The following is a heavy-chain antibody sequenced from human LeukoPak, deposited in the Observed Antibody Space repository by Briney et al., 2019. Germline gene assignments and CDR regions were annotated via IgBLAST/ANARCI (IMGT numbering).Heavy chain of an antibody. D-gene: IGHD3-10*01. CDR3: ARGARPNLYGSGSYINWFDP. V-gene: IGHV3-13*01. CDR1: GFTFSSYD. Sequence: GGSLRLSCAASGFTFSSYDMHWVRQATGKGLEWVSAIGTAGDTYYPGSVKGRFTISRGNAKNSLYLQMNSLRAGDTAVYYCARGARPNLYGSGSYINWFDPWGQGTLVTVSS. CDR2: IGTAGDT. J-gene: IGHJ5*02.